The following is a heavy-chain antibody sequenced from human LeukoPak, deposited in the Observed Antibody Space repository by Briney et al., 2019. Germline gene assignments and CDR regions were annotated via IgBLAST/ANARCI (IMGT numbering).Heavy chain of an antibody. Sequence: TSQTLSVTCDISGDSVSGINGAWNWIRQSPSRGLEWLGRTYYRSKWYNEYAVSMEGRITIIPDTSKNQFSLQLIYVTPEDTAVYYCARDLGNTGWYTFDYWGQGTLVTVSS. V-gene: IGHV6-1*01. CDR3: ARDLGNTGWYTFDY. J-gene: IGHJ4*02. CDR2: TYYRSKWYN. CDR1: GDSVSGINGA. D-gene: IGHD6-19*01.